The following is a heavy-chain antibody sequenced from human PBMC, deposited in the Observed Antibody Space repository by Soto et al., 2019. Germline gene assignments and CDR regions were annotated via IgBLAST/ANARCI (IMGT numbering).Heavy chain of an antibody. J-gene: IGHJ4*02. V-gene: IGHV1-8*01. CDR3: ARDTSPFIAAAGTVIDY. CDR1: GYTFTSYD. CDR2: MNPNSGNT. D-gene: IGHD6-13*01. Sequence: QVQLVQSGAEVKKPGASVKVSCKASGYTFTSYDINWVRQATGQGLEWMGWMNPNSGNTGYAQKFQGRVTMTRNTSISIAYRELSSLRSEDTAVYYCARDTSPFIAAAGTVIDYWGQGTLVTVSS.